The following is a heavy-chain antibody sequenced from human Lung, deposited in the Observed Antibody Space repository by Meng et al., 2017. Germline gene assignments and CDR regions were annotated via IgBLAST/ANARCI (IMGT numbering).Heavy chain of an antibody. CDR3: ARGPTTMTNYFDY. J-gene: IGHJ4*02. CDR2: INHCEPT. CDR1: RRPFIEYY. Sequence: RLQRGCAGMVRPSDALFLHGFLPRRPFIEYYLSWIRPPPRKGLNGMEEINHCEPTIYNPPLKTRSTLSVHPSQNNLSLNLNSITSTHSRVYYYARGPTTMTNYFDYWGQGTLVTVSS. D-gene: IGHD4-17*01. V-gene: IGHV4-34*01.